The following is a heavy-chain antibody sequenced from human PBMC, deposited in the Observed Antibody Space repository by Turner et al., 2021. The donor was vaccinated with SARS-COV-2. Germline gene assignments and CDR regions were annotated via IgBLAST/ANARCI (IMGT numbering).Heavy chain of an antibody. CDR1: GFPFSSYG. Sequence: QVQLVESGGGVVQPGRSLRLSCAASGFPFSSYGRHWVRQAPGKGLEWVAVIWYDGSNKYYADSVKGRFTISRDNSKNTLYLQMNSLRAEDTAVYYCARDPNAGYYYMDVWGKGTTVTVSS. CDR3: ARDPNAGYYYMDV. CDR2: IWYDGSNK. V-gene: IGHV3-33*01. D-gene: IGHD2-8*01. J-gene: IGHJ6*03.